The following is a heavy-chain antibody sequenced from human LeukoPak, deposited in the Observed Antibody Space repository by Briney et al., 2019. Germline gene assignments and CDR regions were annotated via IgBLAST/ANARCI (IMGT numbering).Heavy chain of an antibody. V-gene: IGHV3-21*01. J-gene: IGHJ3*02. CDR1: GFTFSSYS. CDR2: ISSSSSYI. CDR3: ARDGPTSVSNWDAFDI. Sequence: GGSLRLSCAASGFTFSSYSMNWVRQAPGKGLEWVSSISSSSSYIYYADSVKGRFTISRDNAKNSLYLQMNSLRAEDTAVYYCARDGPTSVSNWDAFDIWGQGTMVTVSS. D-gene: IGHD4-11*01.